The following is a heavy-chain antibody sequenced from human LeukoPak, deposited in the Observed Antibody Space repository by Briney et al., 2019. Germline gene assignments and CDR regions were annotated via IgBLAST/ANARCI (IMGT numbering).Heavy chain of an antibody. Sequence: GGSLRLSCAASGFTVSSNYMSWVRQAPGKGLEWVSVIYSGGSTYYADSVKGRFTISRDNDKNSLFLQMTSLRAEDTAVYYCARVGGRYSPLGYWGQGTLVTVSS. D-gene: IGHD3-16*02. J-gene: IGHJ4*02. V-gene: IGHV3-66*01. CDR3: ARVGGRYSPLGY. CDR1: GFTVSSNY. CDR2: IYSGGST.